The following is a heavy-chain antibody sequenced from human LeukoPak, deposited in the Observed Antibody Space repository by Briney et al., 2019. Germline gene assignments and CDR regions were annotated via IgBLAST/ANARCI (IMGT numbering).Heavy chain of an antibody. CDR3: ARPGIAVAGTRGYGY. V-gene: IGHV4-34*01. CDR2: INHSGST. D-gene: IGHD6-19*01. J-gene: IGHJ4*02. CDR1: GGSFSGYY. Sequence: SETLSLTCAVYGGSFSGYYWSWIRKPPGKGLKWIGEINHSGSTNYNPSLKSRVTISVDTSKNQFSLKLSSVTAADTAVYYCARPGIAVAGTRGYGYWGQGTLVTVSS.